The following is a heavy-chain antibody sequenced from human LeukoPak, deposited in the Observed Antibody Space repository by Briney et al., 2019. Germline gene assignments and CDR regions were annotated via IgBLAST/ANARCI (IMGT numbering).Heavy chain of an antibody. CDR3: ARVWVGGTKAGYGY. CDR2: ISTSGGNT. CDR1: GYTFTSYY. D-gene: IGHD1-26*01. J-gene: IGHJ4*02. V-gene: IGHV1-46*01. Sequence: ASVKVSCKASGYTFTSYYMHWVRQAPGQGLEWMGIISTSGGNTGYAQKFQGRIIMTRDTSTRTVYLDLSSLRSDDTAVYYCARVWVGGTKAGYGYWGQGTLVTVSS.